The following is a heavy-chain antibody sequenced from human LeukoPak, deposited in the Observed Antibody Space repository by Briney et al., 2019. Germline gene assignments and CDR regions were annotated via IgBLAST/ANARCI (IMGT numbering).Heavy chain of an antibody. CDR1: GFTFRNFA. D-gene: IGHD3-22*01. V-gene: IGHV3-23*01. Sequence: GGSLRLSCAASGFTFRNFAMGWVRQSPGKGLEWVSVISAGDGDNPYYADSVKGRFSISRDNSNYTLHLQMNSLRVEDTAVFYCAKFKGHYYYDSSGFCDNWGQGTLVTVSS. CDR3: AKFKGHYYYDSSGFCDN. CDR2: ISAGDGDNP. J-gene: IGHJ4*02.